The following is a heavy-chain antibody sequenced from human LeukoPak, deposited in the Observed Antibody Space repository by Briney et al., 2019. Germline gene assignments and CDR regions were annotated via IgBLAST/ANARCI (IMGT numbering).Heavy chain of an antibody. CDR1: GYTFTGYY. CDR2: INPNSGGT. J-gene: IGHJ4*02. V-gene: IGHV1-2*02. CDR3: AFGGYDYVGFDY. D-gene: IGHD5-12*01. Sequence: ASVKVSCKASGYTFTGYYMHWVRQAPGQGLEWMGWINPNSGGTNYAQKFQGRVTMTTDTSTSTAYMELRSLRSDDTAVYYCAFGGYDYVGFDYWGQGTLVTVSS.